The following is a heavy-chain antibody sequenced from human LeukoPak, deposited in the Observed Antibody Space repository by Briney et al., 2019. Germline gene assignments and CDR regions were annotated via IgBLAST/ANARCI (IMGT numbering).Heavy chain of an antibody. CDR1: GFTFSSYG. D-gene: IGHD6-13*01. CDR2: ISYDGSNK. J-gene: IGHJ4*02. V-gene: IGHV3-30*18. Sequence: GRSLRLSCAASGFTFSSYGMHWVRQAPGKGLEWMAVISYDGSNKYYADSVKGRFTISRDNSKNTLYLQMNSLRAEDTAVYYCAKSRARWVFDYWGQGTLVTVSS. CDR3: AKSRARWVFDY.